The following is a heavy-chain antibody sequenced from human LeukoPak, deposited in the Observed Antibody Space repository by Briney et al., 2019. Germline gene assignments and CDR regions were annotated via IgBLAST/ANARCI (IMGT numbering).Heavy chain of an antibody. CDR2: LVYDARS. CDR3: ARDLSAAFDF. CDR1: EFTFSSYA. V-gene: IGHV3-33*08. Sequence: GGSLRLSCAASEFTFSSYAMHWVRQAPGKGLEWVVRLVYDARSDYANSVKGRFSISRDDSKNTLFLDMSNLRVEDTALYYCARDLSAAFDFWGQGVLVTVSS. J-gene: IGHJ4*02. D-gene: IGHD6-19*01.